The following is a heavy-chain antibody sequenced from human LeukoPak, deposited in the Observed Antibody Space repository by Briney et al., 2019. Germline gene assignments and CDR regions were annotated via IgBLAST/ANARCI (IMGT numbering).Heavy chain of an antibody. Sequence: GGSLPLFCTTSVLTLKRMWMSCLPHAPGKALEWVAYIKHDGSETNYVDCVNGRFTISRDNAKNSLHLQMNSLRVEDTAVYYCAREANIAAAPYFDYWGQGTLVTVSS. CDR3: AREANIAAAPYFDY. CDR1: VLTLKRMW. J-gene: IGHJ4*02. V-gene: IGHV3-7*01. CDR2: IKHDGSET. D-gene: IGHD6-13*01.